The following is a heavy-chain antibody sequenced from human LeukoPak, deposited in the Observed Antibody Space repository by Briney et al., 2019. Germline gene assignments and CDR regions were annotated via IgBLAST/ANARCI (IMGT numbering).Heavy chain of an antibody. V-gene: IGHV5-10-1*01. CDR3: ARQLDYYDKRDY. CDR1: GYSFTNYG. Sequence: GESLGISCKGSGYSFTNYGISWVRQMPGKGLEWMGRINPSDSYSNYGPSFQGHVTISADRSISTAYLQWRSLKASDTAMYYCARQLDYYDKRDYWGQGTLVTVAS. D-gene: IGHD3-22*01. J-gene: IGHJ4*02. CDR2: INPSDSYS.